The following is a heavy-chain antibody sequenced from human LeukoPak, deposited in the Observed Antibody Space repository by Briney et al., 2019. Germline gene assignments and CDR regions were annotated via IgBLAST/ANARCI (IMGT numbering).Heavy chain of an antibody. Sequence: ASVKVSCKASGYTFTSYGISWVRQAPGQGREWMGWISAYNGNTNYAQKLQGRVTMTTDTSTSTAYMELRSLSSDDTAVYYCARESVGAPRFLRAFDYWGQGTLVTVSS. CDR1: GYTFTSYG. CDR2: ISAYNGNT. V-gene: IGHV1-18*01. CDR3: ARESVGAPRFLRAFDY. D-gene: IGHD1-26*01. J-gene: IGHJ4*02.